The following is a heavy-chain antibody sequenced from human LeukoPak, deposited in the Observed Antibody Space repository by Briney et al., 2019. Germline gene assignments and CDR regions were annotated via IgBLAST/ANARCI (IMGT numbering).Heavy chain of an antibody. Sequence: GGSLRLSCAASGFTFSHYGMHWVRQAPGKGLEWVAVIWYDGSNEYYADSVKGQFTISRDNSENTLHLQMNSLRVEDTAVYFCVRDRTDDYGDFLYWGQGTLVSVSS. CDR2: IWYDGSNE. J-gene: IGHJ4*02. CDR3: VRDRTDDYGDFLY. D-gene: IGHD4-17*01. V-gene: IGHV3-33*01. CDR1: GFTFSHYG.